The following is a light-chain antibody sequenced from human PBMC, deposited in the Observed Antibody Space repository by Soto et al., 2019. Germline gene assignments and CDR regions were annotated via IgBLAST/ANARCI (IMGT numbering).Light chain of an antibody. CDR3: QQYDNLPLT. J-gene: IGKJ3*01. Sequence: ILLTQSPATLSLSPGERSTLSCRASQSISSYLAWYQQKPGQAPRLLIYDVSNRAPGIPARFSGSGSGTDFTLTINSLQSEDFAVYFSQQYDNLPLTFGPGTKVDIK. V-gene: IGKV3-11*01. CDR1: QSISSY. CDR2: DVS.